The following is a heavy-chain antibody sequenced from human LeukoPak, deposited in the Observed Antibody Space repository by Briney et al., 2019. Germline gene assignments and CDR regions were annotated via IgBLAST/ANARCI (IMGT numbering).Heavy chain of an antibody. Sequence: GGSLRLSCAASGFTFSSYPLSWVRQAPGKGLEWVAAISGTGGTTFYADSVRGRFTISRDNSKNTLYIQMNTLRVEDTALYYCAKPVGTLTRAFEIWGQGTMVTVS. CDR2: ISGTGGTT. J-gene: IGHJ3*02. D-gene: IGHD3-9*01. V-gene: IGHV3-23*01. CDR1: GFTFSSYP. CDR3: AKPVGTLTRAFEI.